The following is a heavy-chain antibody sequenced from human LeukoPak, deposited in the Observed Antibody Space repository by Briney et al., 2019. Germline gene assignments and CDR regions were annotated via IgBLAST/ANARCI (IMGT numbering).Heavy chain of an antibody. CDR2: IIPIFGTA. Sequence: SVKVSCKASGGTFSSYAISWVRQAPGQGLEWLGGIIPIFGTANYAQKFQGRVTITADKSTSTAYMELSSLRSEDTAVYYCARMRLNTAMAESSWGQGTLVTVSS. J-gene: IGHJ4*02. CDR1: GGTFSSYA. CDR3: ARMRLNTAMAESS. V-gene: IGHV1-69*06. D-gene: IGHD5-18*01.